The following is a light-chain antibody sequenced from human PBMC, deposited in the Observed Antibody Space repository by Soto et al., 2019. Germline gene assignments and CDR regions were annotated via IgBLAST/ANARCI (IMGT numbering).Light chain of an antibody. CDR1: QSVSSH. CDR3: LHYGGSPLT. CDR2: DAS. Sequence: EIVLTQSPATLSLSTGEGATVSCRASQSVSSHLAWYQQKRGQVPRLLIYDASSRASGIPDRFSGSGSGTDFTLTIGRLEPGDFAVYYCLHYGGSPLTFGQGTRLEIK. V-gene: IGKV3-20*01. J-gene: IGKJ5*01.